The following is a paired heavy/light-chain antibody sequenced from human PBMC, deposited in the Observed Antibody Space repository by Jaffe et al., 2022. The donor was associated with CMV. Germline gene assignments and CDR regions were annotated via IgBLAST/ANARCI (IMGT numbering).Light chain of an antibody. CDR1: SSDVGGYNY. Sequence: QSALTQPRSVSGSPGQAVTISCTGTSSDVGGYNYVSWYQRHPGKAPKLMIYDVTQRPSGVPDRFSGSKSGNTASLTISGLQAEDEADYFCCSFAGPYTLFVFGTGTEVTVL. J-gene: IGLJ1*01. CDR3: CSFAGPYTLFV. CDR2: DVT. V-gene: IGLV2-11*01.
Heavy chain of an antibody. V-gene: IGHV5-10-1*03. CDR2: IDPSDSYT. D-gene: IGHD3-10*01. CDR1: GYSFTSFW. J-gene: IGHJ3*02. CDR3: ARMARFGESFTTSDAFDI. Sequence: EVQVVQSGAEVKKPGESLRISCQTSGYSFTSFWIAWVRQMPGRGLEWMGRIDPSDSYTNYGPSFQGHVTISTDKSITTVYLQWSSLRASDTAMYYCARMARFGESFTTSDAFDIWGQGTMVTVSS.